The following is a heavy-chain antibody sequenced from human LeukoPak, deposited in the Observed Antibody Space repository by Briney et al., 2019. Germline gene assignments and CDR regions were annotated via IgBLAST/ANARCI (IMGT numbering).Heavy chain of an antibody. Sequence: PSETLSLTCTVSGGSISSNNYYWGWVRQPPGKGLEWIGSIYYTGSAYYNPSLKSRVTISVDTSRNQFSLKLTSVTAADTALYYCARHRKVXXAGDYWGRXXLVXVSS. J-gene: IGHJ4*02. D-gene: IGHD6-13*01. CDR3: ARHRKVXXAGDY. CDR2: IYYTGSA. V-gene: IGHV4-39*01. CDR1: GGSISSNNYY.